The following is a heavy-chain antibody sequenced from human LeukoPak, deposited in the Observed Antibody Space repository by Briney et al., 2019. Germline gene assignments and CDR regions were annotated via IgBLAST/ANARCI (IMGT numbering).Heavy chain of an antibody. V-gene: IGHV3-21*04. D-gene: IGHD4-23*01. J-gene: IGHJ3*01. CDR2: INKGGSYM. CDR3: VRDSGSTTVLIDDAFDL. CDR1: GFTFRDYT. Sequence: GGSLRLSCAASGFTFRDYTMNWVRQTPGKGLEWVSAINKGGSYMTYADSVKGRFTISRDNAKNSLYLQMNSLRPEDTALYYCVRDSGSTTVLIDDAFDLWGQGTMVTVSS.